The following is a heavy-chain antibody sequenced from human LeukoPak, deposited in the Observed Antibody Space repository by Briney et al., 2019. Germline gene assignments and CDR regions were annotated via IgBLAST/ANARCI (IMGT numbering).Heavy chain of an antibody. CDR3: AKAYGTNGYYQLPIDF. J-gene: IGHJ4*02. D-gene: IGHD3-22*01. V-gene: IGHV3-23*01. CDR2: ISGSGGST. Sequence: GGSLRLSCAASGFTFSSYAMSWVRQAPGKGLEWVSAISGSGGSTYYADSVKGRFTISRDNSKNTLYLQMNSLRAEDTAVYYCAKAYGTNGYYQLPIDFWGQGTLVTVSS. CDR1: GFTFSSYA.